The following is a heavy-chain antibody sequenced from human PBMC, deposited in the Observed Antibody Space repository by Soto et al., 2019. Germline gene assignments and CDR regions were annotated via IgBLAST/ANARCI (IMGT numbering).Heavy chain of an antibody. J-gene: IGHJ4*02. CDR1: GFTFDDYA. V-gene: IGHV3-9*01. CDR2: ISWNSNII. CDR3: AKGGPDGFCSGGRCYFVY. Sequence: EVQLVESGGGLVQPGRSLRLSCAASGFTFDDYAMHWVRRVPGKGLEWVSSISWNSNIIGYADSVKGRFTISREKAKNSLYLQMNSLRPEDTALYYCAKGGPDGFCSGGRCYFVYWGKGNLVTVSS. D-gene: IGHD2-15*01.